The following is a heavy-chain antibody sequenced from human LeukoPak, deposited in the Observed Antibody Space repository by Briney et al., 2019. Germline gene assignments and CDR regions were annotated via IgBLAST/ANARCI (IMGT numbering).Heavy chain of an antibody. D-gene: IGHD5-12*01. CDR2: IYYSGST. Sequence: SETLSLTCAVYGGSFSSYYWSWIRQPPGRGLEWIGYIYYSGSTNYNPSLKSRVTISIDTSKNQFSLKLTSVTAADTAIYYCARDWGSGYDSRFDPWGQGTLVTISS. CDR3: ARDWGSGYDSRFDP. J-gene: IGHJ5*02. V-gene: IGHV4-59*01. CDR1: GGSFSSYY.